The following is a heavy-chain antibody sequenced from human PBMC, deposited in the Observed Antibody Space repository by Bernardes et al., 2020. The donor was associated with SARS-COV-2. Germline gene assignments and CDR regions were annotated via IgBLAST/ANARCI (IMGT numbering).Heavy chain of an antibody. CDR1: GFTFSSYW. V-gene: IGHV3-74*01. CDR2: INSDGSST. D-gene: IGHD5-12*01. J-gene: IGHJ6*02. CDR3: ARDTEMATIGYYYYYYGMDV. Sequence: GGSLRLSCAASGFTFSSYWMHWVRQAPGKGLVWVSRINSDGSSTSYADSVKGRFTISRDNAKNTLYLQMNSLRAEDTAEYYCARDTEMATIGYYYYYYGMDVWGQGTTVTVSS.